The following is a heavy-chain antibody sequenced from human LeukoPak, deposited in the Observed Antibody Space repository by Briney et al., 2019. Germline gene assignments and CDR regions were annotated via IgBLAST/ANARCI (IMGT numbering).Heavy chain of an antibody. D-gene: IGHD1-26*01. J-gene: IGHJ4*02. CDR3: AKDVGMVGATPLDY. V-gene: IGHV3-23*01. CDR2: ISASGDNT. CDR1: GFTFSSYA. Sequence: GGSLRLSCAASGFTFSSYAMGWVRQGPGKGLEWVSSISASGDNTYYVDSVKGRFTISRDNSQNTLYLKMSSLRAEDTALYYCAKDVGMVGATPLDYWGQGTLVTVSS.